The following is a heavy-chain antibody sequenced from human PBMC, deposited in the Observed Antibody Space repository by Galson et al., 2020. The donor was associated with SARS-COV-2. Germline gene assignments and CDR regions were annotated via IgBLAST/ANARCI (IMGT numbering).Heavy chain of an antibody. CDR2: ISTYNGNT. V-gene: IGHV1-18*01. J-gene: IGHJ6*02. D-gene: IGHD3-10*01. CDR1: GYSFSTYG. CDR3: AREVGSNYKYVMDV. Sequence: ASVKVSCKASGYSFSTYGVNWVRQAPGQGLEWMGRISTYNGNTIYAQKFQGRVTMTTDTSTSTAYMEVRSLRSDDTAVYYCAREVGSNYKYVMDVWGQGTTVTVSS.